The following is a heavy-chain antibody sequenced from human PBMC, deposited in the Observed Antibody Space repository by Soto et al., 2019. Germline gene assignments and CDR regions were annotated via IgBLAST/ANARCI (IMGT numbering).Heavy chain of an antibody. V-gene: IGHV4-39*01. D-gene: IGHD3-9*01. CDR1: GGSISSNNYY. Sequence: SETLSLTCTVSGGSISSNNYYWGWIRQPPGKGLAWIGSIYYSGSTYYNPSLKSRVTISVDTSKNQFSLRLSSVTAADTAVYYCARGDDILTGYYGYFDYWGQGTLVTVS. CDR2: IYYSGST. J-gene: IGHJ4*02. CDR3: ARGDDILTGYYGYFDY.